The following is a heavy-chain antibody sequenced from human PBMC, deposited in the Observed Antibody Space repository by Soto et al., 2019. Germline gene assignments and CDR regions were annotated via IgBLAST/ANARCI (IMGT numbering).Heavy chain of an antibody. CDR2: IYHSGST. CDR1: GGSISSGGYS. D-gene: IGHD2-15*01. Sequence: SETLSLTCAVSGGSISSGGYSWSWIRQPPGKGLEWIGYIYHSGSTYYNASLKSRVTISVDRSKNQFSLKLSSVTAADTAVYYCARVGSGCSGCSCYLDRVWFYPLAQGTLVPVSS. V-gene: IGHV4-30-2*01. CDR3: ARVGSGCSGCSCYLDRVWFYP. J-gene: IGHJ5*02.